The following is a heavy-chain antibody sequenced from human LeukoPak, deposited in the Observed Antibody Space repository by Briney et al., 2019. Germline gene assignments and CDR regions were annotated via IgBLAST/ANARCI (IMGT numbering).Heavy chain of an antibody. J-gene: IGHJ4*02. CDR1: GFTFSNLW. V-gene: IGHV3-7*01. Sequence: GGSLRVSCTVSGFTFSNLWMSWVRQAPGKGLERVANIKDDGSAKFYLASVEGRFTISRDNAKNSLYLQMNSLRAEDTAVYYCARDRKMVRGVESNYWGQGTLVTVSS. CDR2: IKDDGSAK. CDR3: ARDRKMVRGVESNY. D-gene: IGHD3-10*01.